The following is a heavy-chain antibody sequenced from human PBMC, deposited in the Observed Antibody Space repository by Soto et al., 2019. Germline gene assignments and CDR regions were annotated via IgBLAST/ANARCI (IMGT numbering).Heavy chain of an antibody. CDR1: GYTFTGYY. CDR2: INPNSGGT. V-gene: IGHV1-2*02. CDR3: ARGGGQTYYYYPMDV. D-gene: IGHD3-16*01. Sequence: ASVKVSCKASGYTFTGYYIHWVRQAPGQGLEWMGWINPNSGGTRFEQKFQDRVTMTRDTTSNTTYVELSRLTSDDTAVYYCARGGGQTYYYYPMDVWGQGTTVTVSS. J-gene: IGHJ6*02.